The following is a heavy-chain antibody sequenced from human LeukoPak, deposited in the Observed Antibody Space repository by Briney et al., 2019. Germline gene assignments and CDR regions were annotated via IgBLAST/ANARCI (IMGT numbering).Heavy chain of an antibody. CDR2: ISSSSSYI. Sequence: GGSLRLSCAASGFIFSSYSINWVRQAPGKGLEWVSSISSSSSYIYYADSVKGRFTISRDNAKNSLSLQMNSLRAEDTAVYYCASKPAAAGHGVDYWGQGALVTVSS. CDR1: GFIFSSYS. V-gene: IGHV3-21*01. J-gene: IGHJ4*02. CDR3: ASKPAAAGHGVDY. D-gene: IGHD6-13*01.